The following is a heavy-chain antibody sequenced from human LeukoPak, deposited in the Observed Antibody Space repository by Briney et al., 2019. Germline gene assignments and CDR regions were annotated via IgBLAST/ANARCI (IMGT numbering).Heavy chain of an antibody. J-gene: IGHJ5*02. V-gene: IGHV3-11*01. CDR3: ATDGAGFDT. Sequence: PGESLRLSCAASGFTFSDYYMSWIRQAPGKGLEWLSYINIGGTNTHYADSVKGRFTISRDNAKKSLYLEMNNLRAEDTAVYYCATDGAGFDTWGQGVLVTVSS. CDR2: INIGGTNT. CDR1: GFTFSDYY.